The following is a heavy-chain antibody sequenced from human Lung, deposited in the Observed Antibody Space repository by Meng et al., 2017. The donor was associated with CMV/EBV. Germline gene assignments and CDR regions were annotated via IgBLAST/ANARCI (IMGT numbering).Heavy chain of an antibody. CDR3: ARHHTYYFASGPNYYFDY. CDR1: GGSISSTYYY. CDR2: LYYSGST. V-gene: IGHV4-39*01. D-gene: IGHD3-10*01. Sequence: GSLRLSCTVSGGSISSTYYYWGWIRQPPGRGLEWIGSLYYSGSTYYNPSLKSRVTVSVDTSKNQFSLKLTSVTAADTAIYYCARHHTYYFASGPNYYFDYWGQGXLVTVSS. J-gene: IGHJ4*02.